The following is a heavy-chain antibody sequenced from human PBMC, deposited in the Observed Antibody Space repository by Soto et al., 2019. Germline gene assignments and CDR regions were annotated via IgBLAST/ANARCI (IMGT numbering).Heavy chain of an antibody. CDR2: IVPFNELA. Sequence: QSGAEMRKPGSSVKFSCTVSRGIVNTNVINWVRQAPRQGPAWMGRIVPFNELADYAQKFQGRVIITAARSTSSSDMEIISRRSEDTAIYYCAIASSWHDAFHIWDQGTTVIVSS. V-gene: IGHV1-69*02. CDR1: RGIVNTNV. J-gene: IGHJ3*02. CDR3: AIASSWHDAFHI. D-gene: IGHD3-10*01.